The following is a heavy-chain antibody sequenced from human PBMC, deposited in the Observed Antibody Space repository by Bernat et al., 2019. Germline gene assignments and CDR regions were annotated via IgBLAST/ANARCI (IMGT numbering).Heavy chain of an antibody. CDR2: ISYDGSNK. J-gene: IGHJ4*02. CDR1: GFTFSSYA. CDR3: ARDAHCSSTSCYTFDY. D-gene: IGHD2-2*02. V-gene: IGHV3-30-3*01. Sequence: QVQLVESGGGAVQPGRSLRLSCAASGFTFSSYAMHWVRQAPGKGLEWVAVISYDGSNKYYADSVKGRFTISRDNSKNTLYLQMNSLRAEDTAVYYCARDAHCSSTSCYTFDYWGQGTLVTVSS.